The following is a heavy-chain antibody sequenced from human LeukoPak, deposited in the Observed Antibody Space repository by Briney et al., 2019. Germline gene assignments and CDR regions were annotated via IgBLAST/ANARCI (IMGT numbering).Heavy chain of an antibody. D-gene: IGHD3/OR15-3a*01. CDR2: ISSSGSTI. CDR1: GFTFSDYY. J-gene: IGHJ6*03. CDR3: ARGFMILAPMDV. Sequence: GGSLRLSCAPSGFTFSDYYMSWIRQAPGRGLGWVSYISSSGSTIYYADSVKGRFTISRDNAKNSLYLQMNSLRAEDTAVYYCARGFMILAPMDVWGKGTTVTVSS. V-gene: IGHV3-11*01.